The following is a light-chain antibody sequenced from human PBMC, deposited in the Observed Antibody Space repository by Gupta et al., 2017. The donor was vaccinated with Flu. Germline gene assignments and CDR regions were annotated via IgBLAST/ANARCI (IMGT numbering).Light chain of an antibody. CDR2: WAS. CDR3: HQYDDTPLT. V-gene: IGKV4-1*01. CDR1: QSLFFVSNNNNY. J-gene: IGKJ3*01. Sequence: DIVMTQSPEPLAVSLGERATINCKSSQSLFFVSNNNNYLAWYQRKPGQPPKLLIHWASARESGVPDRFSGSGSGTDFTLTISSLQAEDVAVYYCHQYDDTPLTFGHGTKVDIK.